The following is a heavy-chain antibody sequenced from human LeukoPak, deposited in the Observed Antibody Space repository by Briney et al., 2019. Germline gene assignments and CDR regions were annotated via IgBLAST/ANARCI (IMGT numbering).Heavy chain of an antibody. Sequence: GGSLRLSCAASGFTVSSNYMSWVRQAPGKGLEWASVIYSGGSTYYADSVKGRFTISRDNSKNTLYLQMNSLRAEDTAVYYCAKFRSSSWYEGFDYWGQGTLVTVSS. J-gene: IGHJ4*02. CDR3: AKFRSSSWYEGFDY. V-gene: IGHV3-53*01. CDR2: IYSGGST. D-gene: IGHD6-13*01. CDR1: GFTVSSNY.